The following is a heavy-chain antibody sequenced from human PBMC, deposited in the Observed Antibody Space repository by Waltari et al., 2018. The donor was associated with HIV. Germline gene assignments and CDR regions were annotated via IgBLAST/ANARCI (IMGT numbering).Heavy chain of an antibody. CDR1: YCSYYS. CDR3: AKIGHSVEWLLSYFDF. Sequence: QVQLVDSGGGVVQPGKSQRLSCAYCSYYSMNGIRQAPGRGLEWVVLISHDGRQKYYADSVKGRFTISRDNSKNTLYLQMNSLRVEDTAVYFCAKIGHSVEWLLSYFDFWGQGTLVTVSS. D-gene: IGHD3-3*01. V-gene: IGHV3-30-3*02. CDR2: ISHDGRQK. J-gene: IGHJ4*02.